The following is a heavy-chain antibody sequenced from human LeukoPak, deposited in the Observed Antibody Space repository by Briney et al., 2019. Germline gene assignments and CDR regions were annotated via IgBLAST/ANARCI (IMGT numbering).Heavy chain of an antibody. V-gene: IGHV4-59*01. CDR2: IYYGGST. D-gene: IGHD5-18*01. J-gene: IGHJ4*02. Sequence: SETLSLTCTVSGGSISSYYWSWIRQPPGKGLEWIGYIYYGGSTNYNPSLKSRVTISVDTSKNQFSLKLSSVTAADTAVYYCARDTAMVNYYFDYWGQGTLVTVSS. CDR1: GGSISSYY. CDR3: ARDTAMVNYYFDY.